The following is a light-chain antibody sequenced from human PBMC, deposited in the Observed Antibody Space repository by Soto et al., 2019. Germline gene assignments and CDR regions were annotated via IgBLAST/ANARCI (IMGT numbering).Light chain of an antibody. Sequence: DIQMTQSPSSLSASVGDRVTITCRASHAISNYLAWYQQKPGKVPKLLIYAASALQSGVPFRFSGSGSGPDFTLTISSLQPEDVATYYCHNYGSAPFTFGPGTKVDIK. J-gene: IGKJ3*01. CDR1: HAISNY. CDR2: AAS. CDR3: HNYGSAPFT. V-gene: IGKV1-27*01.